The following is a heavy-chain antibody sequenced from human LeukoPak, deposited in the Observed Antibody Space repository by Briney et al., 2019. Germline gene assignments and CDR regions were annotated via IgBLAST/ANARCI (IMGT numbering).Heavy chain of an antibody. Sequence: GGSLRLSCAASGFTFDDYAMHWVRQAPGKGLEWVSFISSSSSYIYYADSVKGRFTISRDNAKNSLYLQMNSLRAEDTAVYYCARDRDWSVLYDASDIWGQGTMVTVSS. J-gene: IGHJ3*02. CDR1: GFTFDDYA. V-gene: IGHV3-21*01. D-gene: IGHD3/OR15-3a*01. CDR2: ISSSSSYI. CDR3: ARDRDWSVLYDASDI.